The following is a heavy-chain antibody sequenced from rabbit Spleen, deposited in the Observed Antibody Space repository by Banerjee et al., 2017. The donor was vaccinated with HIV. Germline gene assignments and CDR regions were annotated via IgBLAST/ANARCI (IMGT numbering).Heavy chain of an antibody. Sequence: QEQLVESGGGLVKPGASLTLTCKASGFSFSYSYWICWVRQAPGKGLEWIGCINIVTGKSVYASWAKGRFTISKTSSTTVTLQMTSLTAADTATYFCARNYVNAFDPWGPGTLVTVS. CDR1: GFSFSYSYW. V-gene: IGHV1S45*01. CDR2: INIVTGKS. D-gene: IGHD1-1*01. CDR3: ARNYVNAFDP. J-gene: IGHJ2*01.